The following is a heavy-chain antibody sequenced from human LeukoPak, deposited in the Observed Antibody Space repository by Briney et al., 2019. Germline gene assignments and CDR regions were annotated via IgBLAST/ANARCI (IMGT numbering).Heavy chain of an antibody. V-gene: IGHV3-66*01. CDR1: GFTVSGNY. D-gene: IGHD4-17*01. Sequence: SGGSLRLSCAASGFTVSGNYMSWVRQAPGKGLEWVSVIYSGGSTYYADSVKGRFSISRDNSKNTLYLQMNSLRAEDAAVYYCARDPPYGDNVFDYWGQGTLVTVSS. CDR3: ARDPPYGDNVFDY. CDR2: IYSGGST. J-gene: IGHJ4*02.